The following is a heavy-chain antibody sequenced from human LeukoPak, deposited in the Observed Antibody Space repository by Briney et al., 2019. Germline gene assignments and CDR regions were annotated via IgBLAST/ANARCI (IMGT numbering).Heavy chain of an antibody. CDR3: ATVTVVVPAAIRYFDL. CDR2: IYHSGST. D-gene: IGHD2-2*01. CDR1: GAAISSSNW. J-gene: IGHJ2*01. V-gene: IGHV4-4*02. Sequence: SGTLSLTCADSGAAISSSNWWSRVRQPPGKEMEWIGEIYHSGSTNYNPSLKSRVTISVDKSKNQFSLKLSSVTAADTAVYYCATVTVVVPAAIRYFDLWGRGTLVTVSS.